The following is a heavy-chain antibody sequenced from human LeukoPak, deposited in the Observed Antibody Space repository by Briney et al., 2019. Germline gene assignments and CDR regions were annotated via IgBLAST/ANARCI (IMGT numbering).Heavy chain of an antibody. CDR2: INPNSGGT. D-gene: IGHD3-10*01. V-gene: IGHV1-2*02. CDR3: ARGIYYGSGSYQGFDY. J-gene: IGHJ4*02. Sequence: GASVKVSCKASGYTFTGYYMHWVRQAPGQGLEWIGWINPNSGGTNYAQKFQGRVTMTRDTSISTAYMELSRLRSDDTAVYYCARGIYYGSGSYQGFDYWGQGTLVTVSS. CDR1: GYTFTGYY.